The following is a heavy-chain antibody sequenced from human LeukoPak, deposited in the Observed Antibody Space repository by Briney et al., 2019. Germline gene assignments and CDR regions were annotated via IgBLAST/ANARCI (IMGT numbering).Heavy chain of an antibody. CDR2: IIPIFGTA. CDR3: ARDYGGNHAFDI. Sequence: SVKVSCKASGGTFSSYAISWVRQAPGQGLEWMGGIIPIFGTANYAQKFQGRVTITADESTSTAYMELSSLRSEDTAVYYCARDYGGNHAFDIWGQGTMVTVSS. D-gene: IGHD4-23*01. J-gene: IGHJ3*02. CDR1: GGTFSSYA. V-gene: IGHV1-69*13.